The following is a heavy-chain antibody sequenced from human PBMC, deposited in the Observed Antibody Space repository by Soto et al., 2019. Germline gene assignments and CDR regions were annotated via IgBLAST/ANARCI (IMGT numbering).Heavy chain of an antibody. J-gene: IGHJ4*02. Sequence: EVQLVESGGGLVQPGGSLRLSCAASGFTFSSNWMSWVRQAPGKGLEWVANIKQDGSEKYYVDSVKGRFTISRDNAKNSLYLQMNSLRAEDTAVYYCARGLGSYSYWGQGTLVTVSS. D-gene: IGHD1-26*01. CDR3: ARGLGSYSY. CDR1: GFTFSSNW. CDR2: IKQDGSEK. V-gene: IGHV3-7*04.